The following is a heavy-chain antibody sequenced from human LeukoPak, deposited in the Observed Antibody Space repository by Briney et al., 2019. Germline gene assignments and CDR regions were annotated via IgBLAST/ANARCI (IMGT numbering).Heavy chain of an antibody. D-gene: IGHD3-10*01. CDR3: ATRLWSGAVNSYYYGIDL. Sequence: ASRKVSCKASGGTFSSYAMSWVRQTPGQGLEWMGGIIPIFGTANCAQKVQGRGTITADESTGTGYMELSSLRSEDTAVYYSATRLWSGAVNSYYYGIDLWGQGTTVTVSS. CDR2: IIPIFGTA. CDR1: GGTFSSYA. V-gene: IGHV1-69*13. J-gene: IGHJ6*02.